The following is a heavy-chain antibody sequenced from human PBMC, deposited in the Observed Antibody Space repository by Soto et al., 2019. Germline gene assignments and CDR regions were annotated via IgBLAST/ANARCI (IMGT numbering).Heavy chain of an antibody. CDR2: FDPEDGEK. J-gene: IGHJ4*02. D-gene: IGHD6-19*01. CDR1: GYTLTELS. V-gene: IGHV1-24*01. CDR3: ATRIAVAGLFGFSY. Sequence: ASVKVSCKVSGYTLTELSMHWVRQAPGKGLEWMGGFDPEDGEKIYAQKFQGRVTMTEDTSTDTAYMELSSLRSEDTAVYYCATRIAVAGLFGFSYWGQGTLVTVSS.